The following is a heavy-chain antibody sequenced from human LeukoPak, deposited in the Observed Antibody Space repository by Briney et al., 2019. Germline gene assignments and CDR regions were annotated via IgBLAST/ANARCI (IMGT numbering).Heavy chain of an antibody. CDR1: GFTFSSYS. V-gene: IGHV3-21*01. CDR2: ISSSSSYI. Sequence: GGSLRLPCAASGFTFSSYSMNWVRQAPGKGLEWVSSISSSSSYIYYADSVKGRFTISRDNAKNSLYLQMNSLRAEDTAVYYCARYTESLYYFDYWGQGTLVTVSS. J-gene: IGHJ4*02. CDR3: ARYTESLYYFDY.